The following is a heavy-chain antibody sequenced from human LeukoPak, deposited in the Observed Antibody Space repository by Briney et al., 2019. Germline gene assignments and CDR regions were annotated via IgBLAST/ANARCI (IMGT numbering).Heavy chain of an antibody. V-gene: IGHV4-39*01. D-gene: IGHD3-10*01. CDR1: GGSISSSNYY. CDR3: ARGPSVRGVILLISNWLDP. Sequence: PSETLSLTCTVSGGSISSSNYYWAWIRQPPGKGLEWIGSIYYSGSTYYNPSLKSRVTISVDTSKNQFSLKLSSVTAADTAVYYCARGPSVRGVILLISNWLDPWGQGTLVTVSS. CDR2: IYYSGST. J-gene: IGHJ5*02.